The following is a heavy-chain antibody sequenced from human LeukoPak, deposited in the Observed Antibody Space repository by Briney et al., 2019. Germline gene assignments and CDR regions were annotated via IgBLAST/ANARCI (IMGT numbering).Heavy chain of an antibody. CDR2: ISADAVDT. V-gene: IGHV3-23*01. CDR3: AKDNRRHYTSGPNPDSLH. J-gene: IGHJ4*02. Sequence: GGSLRLSCVASGFTFSNHAMTWVRQAPGKGLEWVSAISADAVDTFYAPSVKGRFTISRDNAKNSPYLQMNSLRVEDTAFYYCAKDNRRHYTSGPNPDSLHWGQGALVTVSS. D-gene: IGHD6-19*01. CDR1: GFTFSNHA.